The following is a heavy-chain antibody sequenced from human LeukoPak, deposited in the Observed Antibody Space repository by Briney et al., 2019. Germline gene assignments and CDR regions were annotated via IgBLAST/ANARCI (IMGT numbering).Heavy chain of an antibody. V-gene: IGHV3-33*01. J-gene: IGHJ4*02. CDR3: ARDGGTGNIYYFDY. CDR2: IWYDGSNK. D-gene: IGHD1-1*01. Sequence: GRSLRLSCAASGFTFSSYGMHWVRQAPGKGLEWVAVIWYDGSNKYHADSVKGRFTISRDNSKNTLYLQMNSLRAEDTAVYYCARDGGTGNIYYFDYWGQGTLVTVSS. CDR1: GFTFSSYG.